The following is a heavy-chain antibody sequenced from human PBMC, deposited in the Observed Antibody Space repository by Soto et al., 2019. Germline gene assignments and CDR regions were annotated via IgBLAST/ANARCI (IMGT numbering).Heavy chain of an antibody. CDR2: ITSSGGNA. Sequence: PGGSLRLSCAASGFSFKDYYMTWMRQTPEKGLEWISTITSSGGNAYYAASVKGRVTISRDNAHNSLYLQMSGLRAEDTALYYCARDMYNSYVNYFDHWGQGTLVTVSS. CDR3: ARDMYNSYVNYFDH. D-gene: IGHD6-19*01. J-gene: IGHJ4*02. V-gene: IGHV3-11*01. CDR1: GFSFKDYY.